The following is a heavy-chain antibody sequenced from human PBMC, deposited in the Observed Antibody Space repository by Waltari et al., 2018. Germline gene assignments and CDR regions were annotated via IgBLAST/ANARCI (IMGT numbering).Heavy chain of an antibody. J-gene: IGHJ3*02. CDR1: GGSISSGSYY. CDR2: IYTRGIT. CDR3: ARAYSSSWYSVGAFDI. V-gene: IGHV4-61*09. D-gene: IGHD6-13*01. Sequence: QVQLQESGPGLVKPSQTLSLTCTVSGGSISSGSYYWSWIRQPAGKGLEWIGYIYTRGITNYNPSLKSRVTISVDTSKNQFSLKLSSVTAADTAVYYCARAYSSSWYSVGAFDIWGQGTMVTVSS.